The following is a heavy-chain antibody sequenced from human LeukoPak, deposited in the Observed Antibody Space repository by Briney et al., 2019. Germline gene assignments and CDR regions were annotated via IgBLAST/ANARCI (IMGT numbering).Heavy chain of an antibody. CDR2: ISGSGGST. V-gene: IGHV3-23*01. CDR3: AKSPYYYDSSGYYPLFGY. CDR1: GFTFSSYA. J-gene: IGHJ4*02. Sequence: GGSLRLSCAASGFTFSSYAMSWVRQAPGKGLEWVSAISGSGGSTYYADSVKGRFTISRDNSKNTLYLQMNSLRAEDTAVYYCAKSPYYYDSSGYYPLFGYWGQGTLVTVSS. D-gene: IGHD3-22*01.